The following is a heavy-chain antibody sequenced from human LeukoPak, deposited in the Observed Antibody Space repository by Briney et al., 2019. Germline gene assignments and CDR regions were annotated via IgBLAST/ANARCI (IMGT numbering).Heavy chain of an antibody. Sequence: SETLSLTCTVSGGSISSSSYYWGWIRQPPGKGLEWIGSIYYSGSTYYNPSLKSRVTISVDTSKNQFSLKLSSVTAADTAVYYCARDHERLWPRWGQGTLVTVSS. D-gene: IGHD5-18*01. CDR1: GGSISSSSYY. J-gene: IGHJ4*02. CDR2: IYYSGST. CDR3: ARDHERLWPR. V-gene: IGHV4-39*02.